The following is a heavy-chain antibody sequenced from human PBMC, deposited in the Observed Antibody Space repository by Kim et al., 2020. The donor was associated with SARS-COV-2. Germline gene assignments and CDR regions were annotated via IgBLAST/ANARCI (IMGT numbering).Heavy chain of an antibody. D-gene: IGHD2-8*01. V-gene: IGHV4-31*02. J-gene: IGHJ5*02. CDR3: ARDRMHNWFDP. Sequence: DYTPSLKSRVTISVDTSKNQFSLKLSSVTAADTAVYYCARDRMHNWFDPWGQGTLVTVSS.